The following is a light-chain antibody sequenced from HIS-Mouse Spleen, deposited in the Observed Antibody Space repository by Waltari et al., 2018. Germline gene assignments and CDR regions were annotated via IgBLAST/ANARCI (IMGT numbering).Light chain of an antibody. J-gene: IGLJ3*02. CDR2: RNN. Sequence: QSVLTQPPSASGTPGQRVTISCSGSSSNLGSNYVYWYQQLPGTAPQLLIYRNNQRPSGVPDRFSGSKSGTSASLAISGIRSEDEADYYCAAWDDSLSGWVFGGGTKLTVL. V-gene: IGLV1-47*01. CDR3: AAWDDSLSGWV. CDR1: SSNLGSNY.